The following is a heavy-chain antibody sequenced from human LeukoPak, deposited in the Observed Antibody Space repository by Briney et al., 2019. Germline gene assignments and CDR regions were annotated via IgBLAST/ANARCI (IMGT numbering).Heavy chain of an antibody. J-gene: IGHJ6*03. CDR2: IKSKTDGGTT. CDR3: TTTQIVVVVAAINYYYYMDV. CDR1: GFTFSSAW. Sequence: GGSLRLSCAASGFTFSSAWMSWVRQAPGKGLEWVGRIKSKTDGGTTDYAAPVKGRFTISRDDSKNTLYLQMNSLKTEDTAVYYCTTTQIVVVVAAINYYYYMDVWGKGTTVTVSS. D-gene: IGHD2-15*01. V-gene: IGHV3-15*01.